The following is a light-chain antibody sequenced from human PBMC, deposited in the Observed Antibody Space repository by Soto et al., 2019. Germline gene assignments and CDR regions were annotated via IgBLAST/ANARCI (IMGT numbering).Light chain of an antibody. CDR2: EVS. V-gene: IGLV2-14*01. J-gene: IGLJ1*01. Sequence: QSALTQPASVSGSPGQSITISCTGTSSDVGGYNYVSWYQQHPGKAPKLMIYEVSNRPSGVSNRFSGSKSGNTASLTISGLQDEDEADYYCSSYTSSSTPYVFVTGTKLTVL. CDR1: SSDVGGYNY. CDR3: SSYTSSSTPYV.